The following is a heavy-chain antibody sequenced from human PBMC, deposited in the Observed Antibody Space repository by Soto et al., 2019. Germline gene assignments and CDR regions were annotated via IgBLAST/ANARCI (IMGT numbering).Heavy chain of an antibody. D-gene: IGHD2-21*02. V-gene: IGHV3-33*01. Sequence: QVQLVESGGGVVQPGRSLRLSCAASGFTFSSYGMHWVRQAPGKGLEWVAVIWYDGSNKYYADSVKSRFTISRDNSKNTLYLQMNSLRAEDTAVYYCARDSYCGGDCYSLYFDLWGRGTLVTVSS. CDR2: IWYDGSNK. CDR3: ARDSYCGGDCYSLYFDL. J-gene: IGHJ2*01. CDR1: GFTFSSYG.